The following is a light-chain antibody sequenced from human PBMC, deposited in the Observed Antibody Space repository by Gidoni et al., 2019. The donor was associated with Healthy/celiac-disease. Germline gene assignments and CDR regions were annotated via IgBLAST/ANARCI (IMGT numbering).Light chain of an antibody. J-gene: IGKJ4*01. Sequence: EIVMTQSPATLSVSPGERATLSCRASQSVSSNLAWYQQKPGQAPRLLIYGASTRANGIPARFSGSGSWTEFTLTISSLQSEDFAVYYCQQYNNWPALTFGGGTKVEIK. CDR1: QSVSSN. V-gene: IGKV3-15*01. CDR2: GAS. CDR3: QQYNNWPALT.